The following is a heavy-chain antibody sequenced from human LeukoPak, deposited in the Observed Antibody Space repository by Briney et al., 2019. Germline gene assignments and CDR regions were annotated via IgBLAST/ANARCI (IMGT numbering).Heavy chain of an antibody. V-gene: IGHV4-59*01. J-gene: IGHJ6*03. CDR1: GCSISSYY. CDR3: ARETSQKGAHYMDV. D-gene: IGHD3-16*01. CDR2: IYYSGYT. Sequence: SETLSLTCTVSGCSISSYYWSWIRQPPGKGLEWIGDIYYSGYTNYNPSLKSRFTISVDTSKNQFSLKLRSVAAADTAVYYCARETSQKGAHYMDVWGKGTKVTISS.